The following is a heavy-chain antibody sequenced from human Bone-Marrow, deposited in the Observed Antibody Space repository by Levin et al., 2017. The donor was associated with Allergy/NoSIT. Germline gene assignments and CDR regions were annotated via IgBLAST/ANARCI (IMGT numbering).Heavy chain of an antibody. V-gene: IGHV5-51*01. D-gene: IGHD5-24*01. CDR2: IFPGDPDT. Sequence: GESLKISCTGSGYKFTRYWIGWVRQMPGKGLEWMGIIFPGDPDTRYSPSFQGPVIISGDESINTAYLQWTTLKASDTATYYCARMWDVEMATPLWIFDHWGQGTPVTVSS. CDR1: GYKFTRYW. CDR3: ARMWDVEMATPLWIFDH. J-gene: IGHJ4*01.